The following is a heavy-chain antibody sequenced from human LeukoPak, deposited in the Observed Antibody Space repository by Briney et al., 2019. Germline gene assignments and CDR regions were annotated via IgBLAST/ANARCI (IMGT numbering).Heavy chain of an antibody. D-gene: IGHD3-10*01. CDR2: IYYSGST. J-gene: IGHJ3*02. Sequence: SETLSVTCTVSGGSISSSSYYWGWIRQAPGKGLEWIGSIYYSGSTYYNPSLKSRVTMSVDTSKNQFSLKLSSVTAADTAVYYCARDSGDRAFDIWGQGTMVTVSS. CDR1: GGSISSSSYY. V-gene: IGHV4-39*07. CDR3: ARDSGDRAFDI.